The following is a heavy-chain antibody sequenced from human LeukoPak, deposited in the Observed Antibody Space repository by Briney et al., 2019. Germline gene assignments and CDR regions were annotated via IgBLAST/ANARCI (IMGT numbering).Heavy chain of an antibody. Sequence: PGGSLRLSCAASGFTFSSSAMSWVRQAPGKGLEWVSVISGSGGGTYYADSVKGRFTISRDNSKNTLYLQMNSLRAEDTAVYYCARDPGAHDYGDYGDYWGQGTLVTVSS. D-gene: IGHD4-17*01. CDR2: ISGSGGGT. J-gene: IGHJ4*02. CDR1: GFTFSSSA. CDR3: ARDPGAHDYGDYGDY. V-gene: IGHV3-23*01.